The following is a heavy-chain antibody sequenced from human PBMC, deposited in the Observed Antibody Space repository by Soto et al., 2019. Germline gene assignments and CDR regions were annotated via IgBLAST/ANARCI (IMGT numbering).Heavy chain of an antibody. V-gene: IGHV4-30-4*01. CDR2: ISDTGGT. D-gene: IGHD3-10*01. CDR3: ARGIGVDESYYFDY. CDR1: GASIGSGDYY. J-gene: IGHJ4*01. Sequence: SETLSLTCTVPGASIGSGDYYWSWIRQPPGKGLEWIGYISDTGGTHYTASLKSRVTISVDTSRNQFSLRLTSVTAADTAVFFCARGIGVDESYYFDYWGHGTLVPVSP.